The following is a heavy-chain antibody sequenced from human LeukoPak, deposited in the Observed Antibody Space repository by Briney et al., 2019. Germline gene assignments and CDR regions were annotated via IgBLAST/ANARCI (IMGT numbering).Heavy chain of an antibody. D-gene: IGHD2-2*01. J-gene: IGHJ4*02. CDR3: ARGSTYCSSISCPMINCDY. CDR2: MSPNSGDT. CDR1: GYTFTIYD. Sequence: ASVKVSCKASGYTFTIYDFNWVRQATGQRPEWMGWMSPNSGDTGYAQKFQDRVTMTRNTSISTAYMELSSLRSDDTAVYYCARGSTYCSSISCPMINCDYWGRGTLVTVSS. V-gene: IGHV1-8*01.